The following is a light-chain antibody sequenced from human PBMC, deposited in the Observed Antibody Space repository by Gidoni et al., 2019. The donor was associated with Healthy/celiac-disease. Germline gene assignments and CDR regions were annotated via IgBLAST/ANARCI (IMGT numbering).Light chain of an antibody. J-gene: IGKJ4*01. CDR1: QSVFYSSNNKNY. V-gene: IGKV4-1*01. CDR2: WAS. Sequence: DIVMTQSPVSLPVSLRERATINCKSSQSVFYSSNNKNYLAWYQQKPGQPPKLLIYWASTRESGVPDRFSGSGSGTDFTLTISSLQAEDVAVYYCQQYYSSPLTFGGGTKVEIK. CDR3: QQYYSSPLT.